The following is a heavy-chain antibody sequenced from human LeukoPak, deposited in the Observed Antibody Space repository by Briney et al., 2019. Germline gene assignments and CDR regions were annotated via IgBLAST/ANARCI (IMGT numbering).Heavy chain of an antibody. V-gene: IGHV1-8*01. CDR1: GYTFTSCD. Sequence: GASVKVSCKASGYTFTSCDINWVRQATGQGLEWMGWMNPNSGNTGYAQKFQGRVTMTRNTSISTAYMELSSLRSEDTAVYYCARWDYDFWSGYYSGDDYWGQGTLVTVSS. CDR3: ARWDYDFWSGYYSGDDY. D-gene: IGHD3-3*01. CDR2: MNPNSGNT. J-gene: IGHJ4*02.